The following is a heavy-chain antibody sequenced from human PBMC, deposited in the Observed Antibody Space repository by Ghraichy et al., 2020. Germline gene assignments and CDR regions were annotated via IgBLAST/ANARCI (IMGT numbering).Heavy chain of an antibody. CDR3: ARDPITMVRGVWGWFDP. CDR2: ISSSSSTI. Sequence: LSLTCAASGFTFSSYSMNWVRQAPGKGLEWVSYISSSSSTIYYADSVKGRFTISRDNAKNSLYLQMNSLRAEDTAVYYCARDPITMVRGVWGWFDPWGQGTLVTVSS. V-gene: IGHV3-48*04. J-gene: IGHJ5*02. D-gene: IGHD3-10*01. CDR1: GFTFSSYS.